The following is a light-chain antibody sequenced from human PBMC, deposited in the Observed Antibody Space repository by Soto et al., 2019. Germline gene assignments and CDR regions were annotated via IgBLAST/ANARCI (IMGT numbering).Light chain of an antibody. CDR1: QGISSW. CDR2: KAS. J-gene: IGKJ1*01. CDR3: QQYNSYPVG. V-gene: IGKV1-5*03. Sequence: QMIQSPSAVSASVGDPLPPPCRASQGISSWLAWYQQKPGKAPKLLIYKASSLESGVPSRFSGSGSGTEFTLTISSLQPDDFATYYCQQYNSYPVGFGQGTNVDIK.